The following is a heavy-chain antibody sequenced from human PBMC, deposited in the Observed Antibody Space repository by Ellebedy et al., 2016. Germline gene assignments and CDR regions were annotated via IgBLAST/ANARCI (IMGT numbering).Heavy chain of an antibody. CDR2: ITSDGSTT. CDR1: GFTFHNYY. Sequence: GGSLRLSXATSGFTFHNYYMHWVRQASGKGLEWVSIITSDGSTTHYADSVKGRFTISRDNSKSSLYLQMDSLRTEDTALYYCARDNSGSIDYWGQGTLVTVSS. V-gene: IGHV3-43*01. D-gene: IGHD3-22*01. J-gene: IGHJ4*02. CDR3: ARDNSGSIDY.